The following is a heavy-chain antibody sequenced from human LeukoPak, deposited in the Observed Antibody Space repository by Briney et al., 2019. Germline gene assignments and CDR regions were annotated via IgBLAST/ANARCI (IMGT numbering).Heavy chain of an antibody. V-gene: IGHV4-39*01. CDR1: GGSISTTTNS. CDR3: ARSYYGDGVLDY. Sequence: PSETLSLTCNVSGGSISTTTNSWGWAWIRQRPTKGLEWIGSIYYDGSPYYTSSLKSRVTISVDTSKNQFSLKLSSVTAADTAVYYCARSYYGDGVLDYWGQGTLVTVPS. J-gene: IGHJ4*02. CDR2: IYYDGSP. D-gene: IGHD4-17*01.